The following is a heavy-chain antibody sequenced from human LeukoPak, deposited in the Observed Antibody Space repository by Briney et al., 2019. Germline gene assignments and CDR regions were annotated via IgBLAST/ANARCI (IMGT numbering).Heavy chain of an antibody. J-gene: IGHJ3*02. D-gene: IGHD5-18*01. CDR2: INSDSGGT. V-gene: IGHV1-2*02. CDR1: GYTFIGHY. CDR3: ARGRIHAWSDAFDI. Sequence: GASVKVSCKASGYTFIGHYMHWVRQAPGQGLEWMGWINSDSGGTKYAQKFKGGVIMTRDTSISTAYMELSRLKSDDTAIYYCARGRIHAWSDAFDIWGQGTTVTVSS.